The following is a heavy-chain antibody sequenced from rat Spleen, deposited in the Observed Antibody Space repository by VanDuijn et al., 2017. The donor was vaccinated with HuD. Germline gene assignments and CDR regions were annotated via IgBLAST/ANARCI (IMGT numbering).Heavy chain of an antibody. Sequence: VQLKESGPGLVQPSQTLSLTCTVSGFSLSHSGFIWVRQPPGKGLEWVATISYDGSSTYYPDSVKGRFTISRDTAQNILYLQMNSLRSEDTATYYCTRGTYFRHWGQGVMVTVSS. CDR2: ISYDGSST. V-gene: IGHV5-29*01. J-gene: IGHJ2*01. D-gene: IGHD1-9*01. CDR1: GFSLSHSG. CDR3: TRGTYFRH.